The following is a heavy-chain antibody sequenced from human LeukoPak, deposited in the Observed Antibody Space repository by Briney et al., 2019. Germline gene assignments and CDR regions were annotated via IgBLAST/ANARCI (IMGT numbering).Heavy chain of an antibody. V-gene: IGHV1-18*01. CDR1: GYTFTSYG. D-gene: IGHD6-13*01. J-gene: IGHJ5*02. CDR2: ISAYNGNT. CDR3: ARTYSSSWYGPNWFDP. Sequence: ASVKVSCKASGYTFTSYGISWVRQAPGQGLEWMGWISAYNGNTNYAQKLQGRVTMTTDTSTNTAYMELRSLRSDDTAVYYCARTYSSSWYGPNWFDPWGQGTLVTVSS.